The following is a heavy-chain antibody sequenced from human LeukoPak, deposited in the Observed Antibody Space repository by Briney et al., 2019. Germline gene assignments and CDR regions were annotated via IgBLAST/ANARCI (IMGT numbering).Heavy chain of an antibody. V-gene: IGHV3-48*03. CDR3: ARDAGIDGTDFDY. CDR1: GFTFSNYE. D-gene: IGHD5-24*01. CDR2: ISGSGNTM. Sequence: GGSLTLSYAASGFTFSNYEMDWVRQAPGKRLEWISYISGSGNTMYYADSVKGRFTISRDNAKDSLSLQLNSLRVEDTAVYYCARDAGIDGTDFDYWGQGALVTVSS. J-gene: IGHJ4*02.